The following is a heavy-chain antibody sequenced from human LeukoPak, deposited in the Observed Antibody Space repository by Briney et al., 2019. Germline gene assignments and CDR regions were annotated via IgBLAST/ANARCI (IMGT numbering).Heavy chain of an antibody. J-gene: IGHJ4*02. CDR1: GGSFSGYY. CDR3: ARGFRYYYDSSGY. D-gene: IGHD3-22*01. CDR2: INHSGST. V-gene: IGHV4-34*01. Sequence: AETLSLTCAVYGGSFSGYYWSWIRQPPGKGLEWIGEINHSGSTNYNPPRKSRVTILVDTSKNHFSLTLSSVTAADTAVYYCARGFRYYYDSSGYWGQGTLVTVSS.